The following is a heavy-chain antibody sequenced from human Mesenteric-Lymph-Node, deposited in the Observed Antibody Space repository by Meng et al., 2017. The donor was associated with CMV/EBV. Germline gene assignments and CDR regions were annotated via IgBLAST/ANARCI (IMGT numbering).Heavy chain of an antibody. J-gene: IGHJ4*02. V-gene: IGHV4-59*01. CDR3: ARDVGSFGGDPQGQFDS. Sequence: SGPTLVKPTQTLSLTCTVSGGSIGSYYWNWIRQSPGKGLEWIGYNSYRGTTNSNPSVKSGVTISIDTSKNQFYLNLTSVTAADTAVYYCARDVGSFGGDPQGQFDSWGQGTLVTVSS. D-gene: IGHD2-21*01. CDR2: NSYRGTT. CDR1: GGSIGSYY.